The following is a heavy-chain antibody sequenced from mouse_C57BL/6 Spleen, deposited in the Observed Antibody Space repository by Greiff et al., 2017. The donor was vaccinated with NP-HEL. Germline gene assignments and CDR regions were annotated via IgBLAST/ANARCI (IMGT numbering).Heavy chain of an antibody. V-gene: IGHV1-64*01. CDR3: ARSGILRPYYCDY. D-gene: IGHD1-2*01. J-gene: IGHJ2*01. CDR1: GYTFTSYW. CDR2: IHPNSGST. Sequence: VQLQQPGAELVKPGASVKLSCKASGYTFTSYWMHWVKQRPGQGLEWIGMIHPNSGSTKYNEKFKSKATLTVDKSSSTAYMQLSSLTSEDSAVYYCARSGILRPYYCDYWGQGTTLTVSS.